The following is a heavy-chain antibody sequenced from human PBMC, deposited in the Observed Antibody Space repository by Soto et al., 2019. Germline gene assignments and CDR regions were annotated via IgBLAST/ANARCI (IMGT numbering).Heavy chain of an antibody. CDR3: AHAILGYGVRSSCPNWFDP. CDR1: GFSLSTSGVG. V-gene: IGHV2-5*02. Sequence: QITLKESGPTLVKPTQTLTLTCTFSGFSLSTSGVGVGWIRQPPGKALEWLALIYWDDDKRYSPSLKSRLTLTKGTPKNQVVLTMSNIDAVDTATYCCAHAILGYGVRSSCPNWFDPWGQGILVTVSS. CDR2: IYWDDDK. D-gene: IGHD5-12*01. J-gene: IGHJ5*02.